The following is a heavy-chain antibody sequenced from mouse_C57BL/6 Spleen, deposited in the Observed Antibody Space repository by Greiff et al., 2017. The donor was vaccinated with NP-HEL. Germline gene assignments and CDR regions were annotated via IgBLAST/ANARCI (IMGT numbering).Heavy chain of an antibody. Sequence: VKLMESGPELVKPGASVKISCKASGYAFSSSWMNWVKQRPGKGLEWIGRIYPGDGDTNYNGKFKGKATLTADKSSSTAYMQLSSLTSEDSAVYFCARLRDEDYWGQGTTLTVSS. CDR1: GYAFSSSW. CDR3: ARLRDEDY. J-gene: IGHJ2*01. V-gene: IGHV1-82*01. CDR2: IYPGDGDT.